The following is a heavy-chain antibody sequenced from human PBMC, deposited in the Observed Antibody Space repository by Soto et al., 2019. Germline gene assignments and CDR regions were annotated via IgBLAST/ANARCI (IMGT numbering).Heavy chain of an antibody. J-gene: IGHJ3*02. Sequence: GGSLRLSCAASGFTFSSYAMSWVRQAPGKGLEWVSAISGSGGSTYYADSVKGRFTISRDNSKNTLYLQMNSLRAEDTAVYYCAKRGDFWSGYHPNDAFDIWGQGTMVTVSS. CDR1: GFTFSSYA. CDR2: ISGSGGST. D-gene: IGHD3-3*01. V-gene: IGHV3-23*01. CDR3: AKRGDFWSGYHPNDAFDI.